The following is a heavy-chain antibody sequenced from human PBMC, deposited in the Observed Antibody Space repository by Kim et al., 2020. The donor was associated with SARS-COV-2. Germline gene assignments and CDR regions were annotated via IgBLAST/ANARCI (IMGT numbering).Heavy chain of an antibody. Sequence: SETLSLTCAVYGGSFSGYYWSWIRQPPGKGLEWIGEINHSGSTNYNPSLKSRVTISVDTSKNQFSLKLSSVTAADTAVYYCARGGRYFDWLPSKAAYMDVWGQGTTVTVSS. CDR2: INHSGST. CDR3: ARGGRYFDWLPSKAAYMDV. CDR1: GGSFSGYY. D-gene: IGHD3-9*01. J-gene: IGHJ6*03. V-gene: IGHV4-34*01.